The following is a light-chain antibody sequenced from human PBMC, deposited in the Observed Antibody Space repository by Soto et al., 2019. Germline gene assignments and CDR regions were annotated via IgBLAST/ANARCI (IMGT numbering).Light chain of an antibody. CDR1: FGAVTKDNY. CDR2: DTT. Sequence: QAVVTQEPSLTVSPGGTVTLTCGSSFGAVTKDNYPYWFQQKPGQAPRTLIYDTTNRHSWTPARFSGSLLGGKAALTLSGAQPEDEAEYYCLLSYNGPYVFGTGTKLTVL. CDR3: LLSYNGPYV. V-gene: IGLV7-46*01. J-gene: IGLJ1*01.